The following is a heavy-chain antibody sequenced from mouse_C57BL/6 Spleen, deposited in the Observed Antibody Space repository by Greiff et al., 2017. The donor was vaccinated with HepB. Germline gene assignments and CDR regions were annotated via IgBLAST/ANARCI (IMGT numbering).Heavy chain of an antibody. J-gene: IGHJ2*01. Sequence: VQLQQPGPELVKPGASVKISCKASGYSFTGYYMNWVKQRPEKSLEWIGEINPSTGGTTYNQKFKAKATLIVDKSSSTAYMQLKSLTSEDSAVYYCASPSYEGYYPLDYWGQGTTLTVSS. V-gene: IGHV1-42*01. D-gene: IGHD2-3*01. CDR3: ASPSYEGYYPLDY. CDR1: GYSFTGYY. CDR2: INPSTGGT.